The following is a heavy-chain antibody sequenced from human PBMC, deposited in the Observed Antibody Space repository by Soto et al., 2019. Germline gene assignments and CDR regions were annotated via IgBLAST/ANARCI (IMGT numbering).Heavy chain of an antibody. CDR1: GGTFSNFA. D-gene: IGHD4-4*01. J-gene: IGHJ4*02. CDR2: FVPIFGTT. Sequence: SLKVSCKASGGTFSNFAFNWVRQAPGQGLEWMGVFVPIFGTTSYAQKFQGRVTMTADESTSTVNMELSSLRSDDTALYYCARATVDMTTIGLGSFDYWGQGTLVPVSS. V-gene: IGHV1-69*13. CDR3: ARATVDMTTIGLGSFDY.